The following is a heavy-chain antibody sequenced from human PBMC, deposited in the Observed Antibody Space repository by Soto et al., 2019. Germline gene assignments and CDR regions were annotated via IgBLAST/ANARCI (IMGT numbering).Heavy chain of an antibody. Sequence: SETLSLTCTVSGGPFKSGSYSWSWIRQPPGKGLEWIRYVYHTGRTSYNPSLKSRVSISMDTSKNQISLKLSSVTAADTALYYCARDWGTGFYQLDSWGQGTLVTVSS. J-gene: IGHJ4*02. V-gene: IGHV4-61*01. CDR2: VYHTGRT. D-gene: IGHD2-2*01. CDR1: GGPFKSGSYS. CDR3: ARDWGTGFYQLDS.